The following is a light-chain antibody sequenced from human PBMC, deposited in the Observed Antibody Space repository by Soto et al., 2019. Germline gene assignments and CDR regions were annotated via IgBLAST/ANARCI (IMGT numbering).Light chain of an antibody. CDR2: EGS. V-gene: IGLV2-23*01. Sequence: QSALTQPASVSGSPGQSITISCTGTSSDVGSYNLVSWYQQHPGKAPKLMIYEGSKRPSGVSNRFSGSKSGNTASLTISGLQAEDEAAYYCSSYAGSSTYVFRTGTTVTVL. J-gene: IGLJ1*01. CDR3: SSYAGSSTYV. CDR1: SSDVGSYNL.